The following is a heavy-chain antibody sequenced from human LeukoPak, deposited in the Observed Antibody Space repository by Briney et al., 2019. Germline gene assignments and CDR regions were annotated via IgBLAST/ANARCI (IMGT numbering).Heavy chain of an antibody. CDR3: ARGEYSNGYPYRLDS. D-gene: IGHD3-16*01. Sequence: ASVKVSCKASGSTFSDYHINWVRQASGQGPEWMGWINPKSGDASYNQAFQGRVTMTRDTSISTAYMGLNRLRSDDTAMYYCARGEYSNGYPYRLDSWGQGTLVTVSS. J-gene: IGHJ4*02. CDR1: GSTFSDYH. V-gene: IGHV1-2*02. CDR2: INPKSGDA.